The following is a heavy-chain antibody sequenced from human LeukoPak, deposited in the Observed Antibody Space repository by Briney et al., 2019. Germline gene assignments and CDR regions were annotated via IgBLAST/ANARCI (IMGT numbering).Heavy chain of an antibody. V-gene: IGHV3-21*01. CDR1: GFTFSSYS. D-gene: IGHD2-15*01. Sequence: GGSLRLSCAASGFTFSSYSMNWVRQAPGKGLEWVSFICSSSSYIYYADSVKGRFTISRDNAKNSLYLQMNSLRAEATAVYYCARGHIVVLVAAPDYWGQGTMVSVSS. CDR2: ICSSSSYI. J-gene: IGHJ4*02. CDR3: ARGHIVVLVAAPDY.